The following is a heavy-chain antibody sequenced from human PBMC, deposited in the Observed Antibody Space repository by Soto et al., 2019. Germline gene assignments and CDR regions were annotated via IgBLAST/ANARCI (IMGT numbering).Heavy chain of an antibody. Sequence: SETLSLTCTVSGGSITSGDYYWSWIRQPPGKGLEWIGYIYYSGSTYYNPSLRSRLSISVDTSKNQFSLKLSSVTAADTAVYFCASPGAGLRDLGEAFDIWGQGTMVTVSS. CDR2: IYYSGST. J-gene: IGHJ3*02. CDR1: GGSITSGDYY. D-gene: IGHD3-16*01. CDR3: ASPGAGLRDLGEAFDI. V-gene: IGHV4-30-4*01.